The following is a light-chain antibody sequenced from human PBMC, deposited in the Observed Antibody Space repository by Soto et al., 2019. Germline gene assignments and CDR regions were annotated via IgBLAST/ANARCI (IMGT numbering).Light chain of an antibody. CDR2: DAS. V-gene: IGKV3-20*01. CDR1: QSVSIY. CDR3: QQYTTSSRT. J-gene: IGKJ1*01. Sequence: EIVLTQSPGTLSLSPGDRATLSCRASQSVSIYLAWYQQKPGQAPRLLIYDASNRVTGIPARFSGSGSGTDFTLTISRLEPEDFAVYYCQQYTTSSRTFGQGTKVDIK.